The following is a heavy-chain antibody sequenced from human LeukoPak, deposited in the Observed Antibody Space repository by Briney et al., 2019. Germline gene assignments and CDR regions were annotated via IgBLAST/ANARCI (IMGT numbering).Heavy chain of an antibody. V-gene: IGHV3-23*01. CDR3: AKESKHIVVVTAILGIDP. Sequence: GGSLRLSCAASGFTFSSYAMSRVRQDPGKGLEWVSGISASGGSIYYADSVKGRFTISRDNSKNTLYLQMNSLRAEDTAVYYCAKESKHIVVVTAILGIDPWGQGTLVTVSS. D-gene: IGHD2-21*02. J-gene: IGHJ5*02. CDR1: GFTFSSYA. CDR2: ISASGGSI.